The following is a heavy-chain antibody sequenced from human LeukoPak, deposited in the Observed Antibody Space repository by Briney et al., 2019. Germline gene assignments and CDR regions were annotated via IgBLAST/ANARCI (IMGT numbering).Heavy chain of an antibody. Sequence: SETLSLTCTVSGGSISNNFWTWIRQPPGKGLECIGFMDYSESASYNPSLNSRVTVSVDKSKNQISLKLTSVTAADTAVYYCARFPASAEYRHYYHMDVWGKGTTVTVSS. CDR1: GGSISNNF. CDR2: MDYSESA. CDR3: ARFPASAEYRHYYHMDV. V-gene: IGHV4-59*01. D-gene: IGHD6-25*01. J-gene: IGHJ6*03.